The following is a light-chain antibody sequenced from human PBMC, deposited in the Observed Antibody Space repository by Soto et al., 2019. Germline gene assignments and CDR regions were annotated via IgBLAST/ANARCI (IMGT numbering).Light chain of an antibody. V-gene: IGKV3-20*01. J-gene: IGKJ1*01. Sequence: EIVMTQSPATLSVSPGERDTLSFRASQSVRNYLAWYQQNPGQAPRLLIYGASSRATGIPDRFSGSGSGTDFTLTISRLQPEDLAVYYCQQYGSSPTFGQGTKVDIK. CDR2: GAS. CDR3: QQYGSSPT. CDR1: QSVRNY.